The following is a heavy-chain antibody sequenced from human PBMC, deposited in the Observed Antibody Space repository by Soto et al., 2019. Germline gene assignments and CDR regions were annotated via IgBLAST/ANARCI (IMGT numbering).Heavy chain of an antibody. D-gene: IGHD6-13*01. V-gene: IGHV4-31*03. Sequence: SETLSLTCTVSGGSISSGGYYWSWIRQHPGKGLEWIGYIYYSGSTYYNPSLKSRVTISVDTSKNQFSLKLSSVTAADTAVYYCARVKAAGPYFDYWGQGTLVTVSS. J-gene: IGHJ4*02. CDR2: IYYSGST. CDR3: ARVKAAGPYFDY. CDR1: GGSISSGGYY.